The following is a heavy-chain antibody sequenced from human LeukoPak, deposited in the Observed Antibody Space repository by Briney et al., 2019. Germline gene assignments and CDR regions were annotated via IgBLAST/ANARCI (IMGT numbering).Heavy chain of an antibody. D-gene: IGHD5-18*01. V-gene: IGHV3-23*01. CDR3: AKGVRGYSYGLPDY. CDR2: ISGSGGST. Sequence: VSXISGSGGSTYYADSVKGRFTISRDNSKNTLYLQMNSLRAEDTAVYYCAKGVRGYSYGLPDYWGQGTLVTVSS. J-gene: IGHJ4*02.